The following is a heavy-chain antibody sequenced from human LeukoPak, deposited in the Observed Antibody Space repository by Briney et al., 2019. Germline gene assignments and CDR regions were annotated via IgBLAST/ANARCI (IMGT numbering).Heavy chain of an antibody. Sequence: GGSLRLSCAASGFTFSSYGMHWVRQAPGKGLEWVAFIRYDGSNKYYADSVKGRFTISRDNSKNTLYLQMNSLRAEDTAVYYCARAIAVRLYYYYMDVWGKGTTVTISS. CDR3: ARAIAVRLYYYYMDV. V-gene: IGHV3-30*02. CDR2: IRYDGSNK. D-gene: IGHD6-6*01. J-gene: IGHJ6*03. CDR1: GFTFSSYG.